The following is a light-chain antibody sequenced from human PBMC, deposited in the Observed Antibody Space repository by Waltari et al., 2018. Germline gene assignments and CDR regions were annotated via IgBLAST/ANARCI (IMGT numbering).Light chain of an antibody. CDR1: QSISGH. Sequence: DIQMTQSPSSLSASVGDRVTITCRASQSISGHLNWYQQKLGKAPKVLIYATSSLQSGVPSRFSGSGSGTDVTLTISSLQPEDFATDYCQQSYRTPPRTFGGGTKVEIK. J-gene: IGKJ4*01. CDR3: QQSYRTPPRT. CDR2: ATS. V-gene: IGKV1-39*01.